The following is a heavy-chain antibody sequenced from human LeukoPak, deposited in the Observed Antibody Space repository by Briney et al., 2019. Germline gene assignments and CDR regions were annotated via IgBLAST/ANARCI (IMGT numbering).Heavy chain of an antibody. D-gene: IGHD4-23*01. J-gene: IGHJ4*02. CDR3: ARVAAGYSVNYFDY. V-gene: IGHV3-48*02. CDR2: ISTGSSTT. Sequence: GGSLRLSCAASEFAFSTYNMNWVRQAPGKGLEWVSYISTGSSTTYYADSVKGRFTISRDNVENSLYLQMNSLRDEDTAVYYCARVAAGYSVNYFDYWGQGTLVTVSS. CDR1: EFAFSTYN.